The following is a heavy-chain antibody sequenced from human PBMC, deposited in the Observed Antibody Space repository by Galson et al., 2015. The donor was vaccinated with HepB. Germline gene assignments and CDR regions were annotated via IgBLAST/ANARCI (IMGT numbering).Heavy chain of an antibody. J-gene: IGHJ4*02. V-gene: IGHV3-11*06. CDR2: ISSSAIYT. Sequence: SLRLSCAASGFTFSDYYMSWIRQAPGKGLEWLSYISSSAIYTNYGDSVKGRFITSRDNAKNSLYLQIHSLRAEDTAVYYCARVADADYGDHSHFDYWGQGTLVTVSS. CDR3: ARVADADYGDHSHFDY. D-gene: IGHD4-17*01. CDR1: GFTFSDYY.